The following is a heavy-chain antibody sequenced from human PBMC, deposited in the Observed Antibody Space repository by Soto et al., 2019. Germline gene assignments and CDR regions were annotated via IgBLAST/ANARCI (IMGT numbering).Heavy chain of an antibody. Sequence: VQLRESGPGLVKPSETLSLSCTVSGGSISGSYWSWVRQPAGKGLEWIGRIYSSGRSNYNPSLTSRLTMSLDTSKNQFSLKLRSVTAADTAIYYCARLFTVTTDYYFGMDVWGQGTTVTVSS. D-gene: IGHD4-17*01. CDR3: ARLFTVTTDYYFGMDV. CDR2: IYSSGRS. V-gene: IGHV4-4*07. J-gene: IGHJ6*02. CDR1: GGSISGSY.